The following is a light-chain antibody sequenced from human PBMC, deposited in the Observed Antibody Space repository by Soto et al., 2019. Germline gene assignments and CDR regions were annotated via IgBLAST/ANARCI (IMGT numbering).Light chain of an antibody. CDR3: MQAIQTPLT. Sequence: DIVLTQSPLSLPVTPGEPASIYCRSSESLFTAGHNYLDWYVQKPGQSPQLLIYLGSHRASGVPDRFSGSGSGTDFTLKISRVEAEDVGVYYCMQAIQTPLTFGGGTKVEI. V-gene: IGKV2-28*01. CDR2: LGS. CDR1: ESLFTAGHNY. J-gene: IGKJ4*01.